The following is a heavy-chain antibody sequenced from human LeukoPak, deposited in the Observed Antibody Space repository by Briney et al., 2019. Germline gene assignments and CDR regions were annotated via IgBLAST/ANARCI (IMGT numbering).Heavy chain of an antibody. Sequence: GGSLRLSCAASGFTFSTYDMNRVRQAPGKGLEWVSHISSSSYTIYYADSVRGRFTISRDNAKNSLYLQMHSLRAEDTAVYYCARSFDSWGQGTLVTVSS. CDR1: GFTFSTYD. V-gene: IGHV3-48*01. J-gene: IGHJ4*02. CDR2: ISSSSYTI. CDR3: ARSFDS.